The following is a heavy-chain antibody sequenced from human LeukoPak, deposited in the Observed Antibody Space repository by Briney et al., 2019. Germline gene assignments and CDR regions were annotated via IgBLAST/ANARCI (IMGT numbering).Heavy chain of an antibody. CDR2: INHSGST. CDR3: AGASKGQWLVRGETRNRKYYFDY. V-gene: IGHV4-34*01. J-gene: IGHJ4*02. Sequence: SETLSLTCAVYGGSFSGYYWSWIRQPPGKGLEWIGEINHSGSTNYNPSLKSRVTISVDTSKNQFSLKLSSVTAADTAVYYCAGASKGQWLVRGETRNRKYYFDYWGQGTLVTVSS. CDR1: GGSFSGYY. D-gene: IGHD6-19*01.